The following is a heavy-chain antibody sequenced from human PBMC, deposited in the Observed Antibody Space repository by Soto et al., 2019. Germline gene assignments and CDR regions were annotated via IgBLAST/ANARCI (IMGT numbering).Heavy chain of an antibody. CDR3: AKDQEYSSGWYVVPPYYYYGMDV. Sequence: GGSLRLSCAASGFTFSSYGMHWVRQAPGKGLEWVAVISYDGSNKYYADSVKGRFTISRDNSKNTLYLQMNSLRVEDTAVYYCAKDQEYSSGWYVVPPYYYYGMDVWGQGTTVTVSS. CDR2: ISYDGSNK. CDR1: GFTFSSYG. V-gene: IGHV3-30*18. J-gene: IGHJ6*02. D-gene: IGHD6-19*01.